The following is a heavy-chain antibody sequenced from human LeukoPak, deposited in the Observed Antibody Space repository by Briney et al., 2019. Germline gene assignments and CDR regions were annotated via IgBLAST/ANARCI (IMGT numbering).Heavy chain of an antibody. CDR3: AKDHYGSGSHYDY. CDR2: IRYDGSNK. Sequence: GGSLRLSCVASGFTFISYGMHWVRQAPGKGLEWMVFIRYDGSNKYYADSVKGRFTISRDNSKNTVYLEMNSLKAEDTAVYYCAKDHYGSGSHYDYWGQGTLVTVSS. CDR1: GFTFISYG. J-gene: IGHJ4*02. V-gene: IGHV3-30*02. D-gene: IGHD3-10*01.